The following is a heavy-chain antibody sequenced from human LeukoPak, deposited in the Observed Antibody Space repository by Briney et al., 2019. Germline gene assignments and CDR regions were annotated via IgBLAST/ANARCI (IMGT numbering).Heavy chain of an antibody. Sequence: ASVKVSCKVSGCTLTELSMHWVRQAPGKGLEWMGGFDPEDGETIYAQKFQGRVTMTEDTSTDTAYMELSSPRSEDTAVYYCATVSRDLGWFDPWGQGTLVTVSS. CDR2: FDPEDGET. CDR3: ATVSRDLGWFDP. J-gene: IGHJ5*02. V-gene: IGHV1-24*01. CDR1: GCTLTELS. D-gene: IGHD7-27*01.